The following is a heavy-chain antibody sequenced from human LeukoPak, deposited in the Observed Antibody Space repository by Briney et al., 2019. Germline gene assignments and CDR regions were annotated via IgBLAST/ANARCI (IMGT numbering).Heavy chain of an antibody. V-gene: IGHV4-4*07. D-gene: IGHD3-22*01. CDR1: GDSISGYY. CDR3: ARLTDMTPISGDYPFVY. CDR2: VSDAGRA. Sequence: PSETLSFTSTVSGDSISGYYWAWMRQHPGKGLEWIGRVSDAGRAYYNPFLGRRVTISLDASKKRFSRLGTSVAAAETAVYCGARLTDMTPISGDYPFVYWGQRTLVSVSS. J-gene: IGHJ4*02.